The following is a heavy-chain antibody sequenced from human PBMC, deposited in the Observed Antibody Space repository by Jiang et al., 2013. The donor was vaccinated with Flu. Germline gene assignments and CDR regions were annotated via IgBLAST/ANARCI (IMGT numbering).Heavy chain of an antibody. CDR2: INAGNGNT. CDR1: GYTFTSYA. CDR3: ARARDIVVVPVRCDP. Sequence: SGAEVKKPGASVKVSCKASGYTFTSYAMHWVRQAPGQRLEWMGWINAGNGNTKYSQKFQGRVTITRDTSASTAYMELGSLRSEDTAVYYCARARDIVVVPVRCDPWGQGTLVTVSS. D-gene: IGHD2-2*01. J-gene: IGHJ5*02. V-gene: IGHV1-3*01.